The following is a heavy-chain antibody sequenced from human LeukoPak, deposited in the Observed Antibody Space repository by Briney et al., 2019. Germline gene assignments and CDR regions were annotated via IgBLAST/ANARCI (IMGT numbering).Heavy chain of an antibody. Sequence: GGSLRLSCAASGFTFSSYEMNWVRQAPGKGLEWVSYISSSGSTIYYADSLRGRFTISRDNAKNSLYLQMNSLRAEDTAVYYCARGNYDILTAWGQGTLVTVSS. D-gene: IGHD3-9*01. CDR3: ARGNYDILTA. CDR2: ISSSGSTI. J-gene: IGHJ5*02. V-gene: IGHV3-48*03. CDR1: GFTFSSYE.